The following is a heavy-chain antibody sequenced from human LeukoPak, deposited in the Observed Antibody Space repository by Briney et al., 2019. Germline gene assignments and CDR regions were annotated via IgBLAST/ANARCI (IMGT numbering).Heavy chain of an antibody. CDR1: GGSINSYY. CDR3: ARHGGWHPNFDY. Sequence: SETLSLTCSVSGGSINSYYWSWIRQPPGKGLEWIGYIYYSGSTNYNPSLKSRVTISVDTSKNQFSLKLSSVTAADTAVYYCARHGGWHPNFDYRGQRTLVTVSS. D-gene: IGHD6-19*01. CDR2: IYYSGST. V-gene: IGHV4-59*08. J-gene: IGHJ4*02.